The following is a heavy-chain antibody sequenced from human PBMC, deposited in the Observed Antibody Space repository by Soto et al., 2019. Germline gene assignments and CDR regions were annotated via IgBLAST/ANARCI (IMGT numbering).Heavy chain of an antibody. CDR2: ISWDGGST. CDR3: AKGKGTYYYYGMDV. Sequence: GGSLRLSCAASGFTFDDYTMHWVRQAPGKGLEWVSLISWDGGSTYYADSVKGRFTISRDNSKNSLYLQMNSLRTEDTALYYCAKGKGTYYYYGMDVWGQGTTVTVSS. J-gene: IGHJ6*02. V-gene: IGHV3-43*01. D-gene: IGHD3-10*01. CDR1: GFTFDDYT.